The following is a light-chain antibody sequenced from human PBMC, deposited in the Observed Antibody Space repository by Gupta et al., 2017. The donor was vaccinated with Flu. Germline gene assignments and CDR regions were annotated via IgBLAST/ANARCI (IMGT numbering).Light chain of an antibody. Sequence: SLGERATINCKSSQSVLYSSNNKNYLAWYQQKPGQPPNLLIYWASTRESGVPDRFSGSGSGTDFTLTISSLQAEDVAVYYCQQDYTTPRTFGQGTKVEI. CDR1: QSVLYSSNNKNY. J-gene: IGKJ1*01. CDR2: WAS. CDR3: QQDYTTPRT. V-gene: IGKV4-1*01.